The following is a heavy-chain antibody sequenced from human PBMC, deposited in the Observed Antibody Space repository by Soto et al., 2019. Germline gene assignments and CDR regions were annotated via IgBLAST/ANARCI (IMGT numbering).Heavy chain of an antibody. D-gene: IGHD3-9*01. CDR1: CGSISNYY. V-gene: IGHV4-59*08. CDR2: IYYSGNT. J-gene: IGHJ5*02. Sequence: SETLSLTCSVSCGSISNYYWNWIRQSPGKGLEWIGYIYYSGNTNYNPSLKSRVTISVDTSKNQFSLKLSSVTAADTAVYYCAGNDILTGYSAVWFDPWGQGTLVTVSS. CDR3: AGNDILTGYSAVWFDP.